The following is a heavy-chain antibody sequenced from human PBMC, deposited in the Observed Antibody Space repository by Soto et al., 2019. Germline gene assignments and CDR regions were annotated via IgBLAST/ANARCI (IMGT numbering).Heavy chain of an antibody. Sequence: GESLKISCAASGFTFSSYAMSWVRQAPGKGLEWVSAISGSGGSTYYADSVKGRFTISRDNSKNTLYLQMNSLRAEDTAVYYCAKDRYGDYAGYFDYWGQGTLVTVSS. CDR3: AKDRYGDYAGYFDY. J-gene: IGHJ4*02. CDR1: GFTFSSYA. D-gene: IGHD4-17*01. CDR2: ISGSGGST. V-gene: IGHV3-23*01.